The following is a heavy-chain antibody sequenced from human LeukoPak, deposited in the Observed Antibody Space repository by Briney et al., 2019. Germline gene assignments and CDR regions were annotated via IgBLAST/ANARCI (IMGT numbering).Heavy chain of an antibody. D-gene: IGHD3-16*02. V-gene: IGHV4-34*01. Sequence: PSETLSLTCTVSGGSISSYYWSWIRQPPGKGLEWIGEINHSGSTNYNPSLMSRVTISVDTSKNQFSLKLSSVTAADTAVYYCASRPAVGGVIPFDYWGQGTLVTVSS. J-gene: IGHJ4*02. CDR3: ASRPAVGGVIPFDY. CDR1: GGSISSYY. CDR2: INHSGST.